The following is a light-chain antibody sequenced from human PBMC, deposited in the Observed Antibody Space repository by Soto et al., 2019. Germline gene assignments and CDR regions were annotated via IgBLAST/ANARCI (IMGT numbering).Light chain of an antibody. CDR3: SSYTSSSTYV. Sequence: QSVVTQPASVSGSPGHSITISCTGTSSDVGGYNYVSWYQQHPGKAPKLMIYEVSNRPSGVSNRFSGSKSGNTASLTISGLQAEDEADYYCSSYTSSSTYVFGTGTKSPS. CDR1: SSDVGGYNY. V-gene: IGLV2-14*01. CDR2: EVS. J-gene: IGLJ1*01.